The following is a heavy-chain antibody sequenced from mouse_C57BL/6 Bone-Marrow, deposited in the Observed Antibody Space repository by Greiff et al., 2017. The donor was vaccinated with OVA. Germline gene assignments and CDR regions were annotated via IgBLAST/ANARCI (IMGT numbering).Heavy chain of an antibody. D-gene: IGHD1-1*01. Sequence: EVKLMESGPELVKPGASVKISCKASGYSFTDYNMNWVKQSNGKSLEWIGVINPNYGTTSYNQKFKGKATLTVDQSSSTAYMQLNSLTSEDSAVYYCATNGYYYGSSLYAMDYWGQGTSVTVSS. CDR2: INPNYGTT. V-gene: IGHV1-39*01. J-gene: IGHJ4*01. CDR3: ATNGYYYGSSLYAMDY. CDR1: GYSFTDYN.